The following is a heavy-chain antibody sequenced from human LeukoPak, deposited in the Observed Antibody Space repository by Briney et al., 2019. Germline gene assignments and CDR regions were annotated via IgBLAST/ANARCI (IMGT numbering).Heavy chain of an antibody. J-gene: IGHJ5*02. Sequence: PSETLSLTCTVSGGSISSYYWSWIRQPPGKGLEWIGYIYYSGSTNYNPSLKSRVTISVDTSKNQFSLKLSSVTAADTAVYYCARDRYGSWSYYRSAGWFDPWGQGTLVTVSS. V-gene: IGHV4-59*01. CDR2: IYYSGST. CDR1: GGSISSYY. D-gene: IGHD3-10*01. CDR3: ARDRYGSWSYYRSAGWFDP.